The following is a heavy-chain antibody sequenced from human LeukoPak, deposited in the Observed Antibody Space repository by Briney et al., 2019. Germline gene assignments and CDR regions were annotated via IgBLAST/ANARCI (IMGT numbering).Heavy chain of an antibody. CDR3: AKDKGSSGWYTSFDY. V-gene: IGHV3-53*05. Sequence: GGSLRLSCAASGFTVSSNYMSWVRQAPGKGLEWVSVIYSGGSTYYADSVKGRFTISRDNSKNTLYLQMNSLRAEDTAVYYCAKDKGSSGWYTSFDYWGQGTLVTVSS. CDR2: IYSGGST. J-gene: IGHJ4*02. D-gene: IGHD6-19*01. CDR1: GFTVSSNY.